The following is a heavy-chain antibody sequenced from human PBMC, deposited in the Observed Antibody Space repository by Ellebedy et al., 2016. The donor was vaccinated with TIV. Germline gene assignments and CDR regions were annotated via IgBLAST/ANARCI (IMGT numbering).Heavy chain of an antibody. CDR3: ARDEVEMATMCLDV. D-gene: IGHD5-24*01. J-gene: IGHJ6*02. V-gene: IGHV3-30-3*01. Sequence: PGGSLRLSCAASGFSFSSSGLHWVRQAPGKGLEWVAVMSYDGSNKDYADSVKGRFTISRDISKNTLYLQMNSLRAEDTAVYYCARDEVEMATMCLDVWGQGTTVTVSS. CDR1: GFSFSSSG. CDR2: MSYDGSNK.